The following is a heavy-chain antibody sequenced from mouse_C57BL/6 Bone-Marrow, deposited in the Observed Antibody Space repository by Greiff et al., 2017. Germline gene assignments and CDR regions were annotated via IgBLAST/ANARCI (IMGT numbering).Heavy chain of an antibody. CDR3: ARESYYGSSYWFAY. CDR1: GYSITSGYY. D-gene: IGHD1-1*01. J-gene: IGHJ3*01. CDR2: ISYDGSN. Sequence: ESGPGLVKPSQSLSLTCSVTGYSITSGYYWNWIRQFPGNKLEWMGYISYDGSNNYNPSPKNRISITRDTSKNQFFLKLNSATTEDTATYYCARESYYGSSYWFAYWGQGTLVTVSA. V-gene: IGHV3-6*01.